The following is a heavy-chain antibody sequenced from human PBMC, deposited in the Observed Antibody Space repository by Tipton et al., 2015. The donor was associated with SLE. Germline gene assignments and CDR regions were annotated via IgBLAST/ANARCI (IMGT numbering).Heavy chain of an antibody. D-gene: IGHD2-15*01. CDR3: ARVLGGLGLFDY. CDR1: GFTVSSNY. CDR2: IYGGGST. V-gene: IGHV3-53*05. J-gene: IGHJ4*02. Sequence: SLRLSCAASGFTVSSNYMSWVRQAPGKGLEWVSVIYGGGSTYHADSVKGRFTISRDNSKNTLYLQMNSLRAEDTAVYYCARVLGGLGLFDYWGQGTLVTVSS.